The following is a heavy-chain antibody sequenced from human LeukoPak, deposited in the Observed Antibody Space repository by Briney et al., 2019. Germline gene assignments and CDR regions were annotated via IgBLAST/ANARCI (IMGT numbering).Heavy chain of an antibody. CDR1: GFTFSSYS. V-gene: IGHV3-21*01. Sequence: GGSLRLSCAASGFTFSSYSMNWVRQAPGKGLEWVSSISSSSSYIYYADSVKGRFTISRDNAKNSLYLQMNGLRAEDTAVYYCARGMTTVTKYYFDYWGQGTLVTVSS. CDR2: ISSSSSYI. D-gene: IGHD4-17*01. J-gene: IGHJ4*02. CDR3: ARGMTTVTKYYFDY.